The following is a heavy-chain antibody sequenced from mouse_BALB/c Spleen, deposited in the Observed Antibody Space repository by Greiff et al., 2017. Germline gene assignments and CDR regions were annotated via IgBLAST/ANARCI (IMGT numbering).Heavy chain of an antibody. CDR3: ARNGKGAWFAY. J-gene: IGHJ3*01. Sequence: VQLQQSGAELAKPGASVKMSCKASGYTFTSYWMHWVKQRPGQGLEWIGYINPSTGYTEYNQKFKDKATLTADKSSSTAYMQLSSLTSEDSAVYYCARNGKGAWFAYWGQGTLVTVSA. D-gene: IGHD2-1*01. V-gene: IGHV1-7*01. CDR2: INPSTGYT. CDR1: GYTFTSYW.